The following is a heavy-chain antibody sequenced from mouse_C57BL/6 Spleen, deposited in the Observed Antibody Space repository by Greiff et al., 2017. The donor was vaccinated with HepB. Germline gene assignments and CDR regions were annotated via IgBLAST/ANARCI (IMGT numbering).Heavy chain of an antibody. J-gene: IGHJ2*01. V-gene: IGHV1-64*01. CDR1: GYTFTSYW. Sequence: QVQLQQPGAELVKPGASVKLSCKASGYTFTSYWMHWVKQRPGQGLEWIGMIHPNSGSTNYNEKFKSKATLTVDKSSSTAYMQLSSMTSEDSAVYYCATYYGSSYGNWGQGTTLTVSS. CDR2: IHPNSGST. D-gene: IGHD1-1*01. CDR3: ATYYGSSYGN.